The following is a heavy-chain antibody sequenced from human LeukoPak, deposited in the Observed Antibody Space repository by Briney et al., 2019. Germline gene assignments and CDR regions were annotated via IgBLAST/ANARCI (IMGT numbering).Heavy chain of an antibody. Sequence: ASVKVSCKASGYTFTSYGISWVRQAPGQGLEWMGWISAYNGNTNYAQKLQGRVTMTTDTSTSTAYMELRSLRSDDTAVYYCARDAVVVPAAMDGWFDPWGQGTLVTVSS. CDR3: ARDAVVVPAAMDGWFDP. J-gene: IGHJ5*02. CDR1: GYTFTSYG. CDR2: ISAYNGNT. V-gene: IGHV1-18*01. D-gene: IGHD2-2*01.